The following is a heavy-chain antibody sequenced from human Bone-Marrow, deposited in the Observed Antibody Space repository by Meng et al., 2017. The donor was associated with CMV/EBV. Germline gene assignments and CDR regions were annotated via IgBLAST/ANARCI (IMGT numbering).Heavy chain of an antibody. V-gene: IGHV4-31*03. J-gene: IGHJ2*01. CDR2: IYYSGST. D-gene: IGHD3-10*01. Sequence: TVSGGSISSGGYYWSWIRQHPGKGLEWIGYIYYSGSTYCNPSLKSRVTISVDTSKNEFSLKLSSVTAADTAVYYCARDGDGERYYDLWGRGILVTVSS. CDR3: ARDGDGERYYDL. CDR1: GGSISSGGYY.